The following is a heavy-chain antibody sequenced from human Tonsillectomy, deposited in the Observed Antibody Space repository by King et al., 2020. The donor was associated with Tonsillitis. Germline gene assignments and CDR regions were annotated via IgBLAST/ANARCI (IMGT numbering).Heavy chain of an antibody. D-gene: IGHD3-22*01. CDR1: GFTFSSYA. Sequence: VQLVESGGGLVQPGGSLRLSCAASGFTFSSYAMSWVRQAPGKGLEWVSAISGSGGSTYYADSVKGRFTISRDNSKNTLYLQMNSLRAEDTAVYYCAKDLRIVVVIRRVDAFDIWGQGTRATVSS. V-gene: IGHV3-23*04. J-gene: IGHJ3*02. CDR2: ISGSGGST. CDR3: AKDLRIVVVIRRVDAFDI.